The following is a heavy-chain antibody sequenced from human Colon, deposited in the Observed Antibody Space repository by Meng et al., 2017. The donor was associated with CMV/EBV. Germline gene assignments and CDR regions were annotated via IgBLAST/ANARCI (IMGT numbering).Heavy chain of an antibody. J-gene: IGHJ4*02. CDR2: INPNSGGT. D-gene: IGHD5-24*01. CDR1: GYPFTNYN. Sequence: ASVKVSCKASGYPFTNYNINWVRQATGQGLEWMGWINPNSGGTNYAQKFQGRVTMTRDTSISTAYMELSRLRSDDTAVYYCARGEDGYNKYWGQGTLVTVSS. CDR3: ARGEDGYNKY. V-gene: IGHV1-2*02.